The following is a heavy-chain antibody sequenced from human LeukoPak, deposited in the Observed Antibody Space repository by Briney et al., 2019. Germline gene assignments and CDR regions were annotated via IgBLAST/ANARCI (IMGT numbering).Heavy chain of an antibody. J-gene: IGHJ4*02. V-gene: IGHV3-20*04. Sequence: PGGSLRLSCAASGFTFDGYAMTWVRQVAGKGLEWVSGVDWNGGATRYADSVKGRFTISRDDAKNSLYLQMDSLRAEDTALYYCARGPPRSSSSWTFDSWGQGTLVTVSS. CDR1: GFTFDGYA. CDR3: ARGPPRSSSSWTFDS. D-gene: IGHD2-2*01. CDR2: VDWNGGAT.